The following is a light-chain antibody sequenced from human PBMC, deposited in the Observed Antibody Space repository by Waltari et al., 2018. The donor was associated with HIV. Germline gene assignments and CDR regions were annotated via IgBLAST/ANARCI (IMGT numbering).Light chain of an antibody. CDR1: SSNLGAGYH. CDR3: QSYDSGLSEGV. CDR2: SNT. Sequence: QSVLTQPPSASGTPGQRVAISCTGSSSNLGAGYHVHWYQQHPGAAPKLLIFSNTNRPSGVPDRFSGSKSGTSASLAITGVQAEDEAVYYCQSYDSGLSEGVFGGGTKLAVL. V-gene: IGLV1-40*01. J-gene: IGLJ2*01.